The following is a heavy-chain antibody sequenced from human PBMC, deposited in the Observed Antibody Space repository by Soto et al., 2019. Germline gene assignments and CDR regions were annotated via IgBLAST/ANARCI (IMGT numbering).Heavy chain of an antibody. D-gene: IGHD2-15*01. V-gene: IGHV3-11*05. CDR1: GFTFSDYY. J-gene: IGHJ4*02. CDR3: VRDASGIRGYGH. Sequence: QVQLVESGGGLVKPGGSLRLSCAASGFTFSDYYMNWVRQAPGKGLEWLSYISSDSVDISYADSVKGRFTISRVNADNSVYLQMNSLRAEDTAVYYCVRDASGIRGYGHWGQGTLVTVSP. CDR2: ISSDSVDI.